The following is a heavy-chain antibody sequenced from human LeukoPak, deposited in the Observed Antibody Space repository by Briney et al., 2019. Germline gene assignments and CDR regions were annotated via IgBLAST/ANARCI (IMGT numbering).Heavy chain of an antibody. J-gene: IGHJ2*01. D-gene: IGHD3-3*01. CDR1: GGSISSSSYY. CDR3: ARDDGSGYPDWYFDL. CDR2: IYYSGST. V-gene: IGHV4-61*01. Sequence: SETLSLTCTVSGGSISSSSYYWGWIRQPPGKGLEWVGYIYYSGSTNYNPSLKSRVTISVDTSKNQFSLKLSSVTAADTAVYYCARDDGSGYPDWYFDLWGRGTLVTVSS.